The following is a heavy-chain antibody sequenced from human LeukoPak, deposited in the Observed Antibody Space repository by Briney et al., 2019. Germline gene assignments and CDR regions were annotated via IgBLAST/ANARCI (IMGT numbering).Heavy chain of an antibody. Sequence: GESLRLSCAASGFTFSDYYMIWIRQAPGKGLEWVSYITSNSGYANYADSVKGRSTISRDNAKNSLYLQMNSLRAEDTAVYYCARAAVYTSTWEPRYFHHWGQGTLVTVSP. V-gene: IGHV3-11*03. CDR1: GFTFSDYY. J-gene: IGHJ1*01. D-gene: IGHD6-13*01. CDR3: ARAAVYTSTWEPRYFHH. CDR2: ITSNSGYA.